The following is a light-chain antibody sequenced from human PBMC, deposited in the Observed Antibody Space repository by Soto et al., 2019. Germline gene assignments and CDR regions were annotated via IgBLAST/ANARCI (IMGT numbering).Light chain of an antibody. V-gene: IGKV1-5*03. Sequence: DIQMTQSPSTLSASVGYRLTITCRASQSISDWLAWYQQKPGKAPTLPIYKASSLENGVPSSFSGSGSGTEFTLPTSSLQSEDFAVYYCQQYNNWPPITFGQGTQLEIK. J-gene: IGKJ5*01. CDR1: QSISDW. CDR2: KAS. CDR3: QQYNNWPPIT.